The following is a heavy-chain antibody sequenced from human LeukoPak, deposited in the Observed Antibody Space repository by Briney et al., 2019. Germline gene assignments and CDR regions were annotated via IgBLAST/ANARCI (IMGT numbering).Heavy chain of an antibody. CDR1: GVSFSSSW. J-gene: IGHJ4*02. CDR3: ARDGGWNRFDY. V-gene: IGHV3-7*03. D-gene: IGHD1-1*01. Sequence: PGGSLRLSCAAAGVSFSSSWMTWVRQAPGKGLEWVANIKEDGSQKNYVGSVKGRFTISRDNAKNSLYLQMNSLRVEDTAVYYCARDGGWNRFDYWGQGTLVTVSS. CDR2: IKEDGSQK.